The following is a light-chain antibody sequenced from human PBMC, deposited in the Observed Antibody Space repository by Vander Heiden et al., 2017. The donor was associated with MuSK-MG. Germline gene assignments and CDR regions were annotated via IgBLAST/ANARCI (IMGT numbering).Light chain of an antibody. J-gene: IGKJ2*01. V-gene: IGKV2-30*01. CDR1: QRLVSSDGNTY. CDR3: MQGGYRSPT. CDR2: RVS. Sequence: DVVMTQSPLSLPVTLGQAASISCRSSQRLVSSDGNTYLNGFHQRQGQSPRRLIYRVSNRDSGVPDRFSGSGTGTEFTLKNGRVEAEDVGIYYCMQGGYRSPTFGQGTKVEI.